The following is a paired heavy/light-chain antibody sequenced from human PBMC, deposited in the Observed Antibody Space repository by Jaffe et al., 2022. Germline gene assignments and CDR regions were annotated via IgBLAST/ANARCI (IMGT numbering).Heavy chain of an antibody. D-gene: IGHD6-19*01. CDR2: MSPSSGGT. V-gene: IGHV1-2*06. CDR3: AREGPGPVGGWYFFDF. J-gene: IGHJ4*02. Sequence: QVQLVQSGAEVKKPGASVKVSCKASGYTFNGYYIDWVRQAPGQGLEWVGRMSPSSGGTNFAQKFQGRVTMTRDTSISTAYMELSGLTSDDTAVYYCAREGPGPVGGWYFFDFWGQGTLVTVSS. CDR1: GYTFNGYY.
Light chain of an antibody. CDR1: QSLLNSNGYNY. Sequence: DIVMTQSPLSLPVTPGEPASISCRSSQSLLNSNGYNYVDWYLQKPGQSPQLLIYLGSNRASGVPDRFSGSGSGTDFTLKISRVEPEDVGIYYCMQAHLSPLTFGGGTKVEIK. V-gene: IGKV2-28*01. CDR3: MQAHLSPLT. CDR2: LGS. J-gene: IGKJ4*01.